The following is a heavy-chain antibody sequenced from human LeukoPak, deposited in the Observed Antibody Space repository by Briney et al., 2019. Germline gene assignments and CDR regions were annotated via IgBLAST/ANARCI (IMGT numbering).Heavy chain of an antibody. D-gene: IGHD2-2*02. CDR2: ISGSGGST. CDR3: AKEYCSSTSCYTPPSL. Sequence: GGSLRLSCEASGFIFSSYAMSWVRQAPGKGLEWVSAISGSGGSTYYADSVKGRFTISRDNSKNTLYLQMNSLRAEDTAVYYCAKEYCSSTSCYTPPSLWGQGTLVTVSS. J-gene: IGHJ4*02. CDR1: GFIFSSYA. V-gene: IGHV3-23*01.